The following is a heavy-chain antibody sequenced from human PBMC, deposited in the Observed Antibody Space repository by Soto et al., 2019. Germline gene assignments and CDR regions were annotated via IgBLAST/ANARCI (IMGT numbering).Heavy chain of an antibody. V-gene: IGHV3-49*03. D-gene: IGHD3-22*01. CDR3: TRDRAGIVVAPFTRYYYYLDV. CDR1: GFTFGDYA. Sequence: GGSLRLSCTASGFTFGDYAMSWFRQAPGKGLEWVGFIRSKAYGGTTEYAASVKGRFTISRDDSKSIAYLQMNSLKTEDTAVYSCTRDRAGIVVAPFTRYYYYLDVWGKGTTVTVSS. J-gene: IGHJ6*03. CDR2: IRSKAYGGTT.